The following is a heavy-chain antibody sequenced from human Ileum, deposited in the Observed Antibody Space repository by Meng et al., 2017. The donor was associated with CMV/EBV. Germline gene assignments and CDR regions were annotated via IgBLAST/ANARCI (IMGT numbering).Heavy chain of an antibody. Sequence: GGSLRLSCAVSGFNVNKNYMNWVRQAPGKGLEWVSVLYSDGATFVDYTYYADSVRGRFTISRDNSNNILYLQMDSLRADDTAVYYCASHTHYAGNPPGTHNCWGQGTLVTGAS. V-gene: IGHV3-53*01. J-gene: IGHJ4*02. CDR3: ASHTHYAGNPPGTHNC. CDR1: GFNVNKNY. D-gene: IGHD1-14*01. CDR2: LYSDGATFVDYT.